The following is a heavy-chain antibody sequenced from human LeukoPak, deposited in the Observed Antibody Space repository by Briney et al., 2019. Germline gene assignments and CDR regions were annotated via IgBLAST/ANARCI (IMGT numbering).Heavy chain of an antibody. Sequence: NPGGSLRLSCAASGFAFSDYAMHWIRQAAGKGLEWVSYITISSSYTDYADSVKGRFTISSDNAKNSLYLNMNSLRAEDTALYYCAKVHRAANWFDAFDVWGQGTMVTVSS. V-gene: IGHV3-11*03. CDR2: ITISSSYT. J-gene: IGHJ3*01. D-gene: IGHD2-15*01. CDR3: AKVHRAANWFDAFDV. CDR1: GFAFSDYA.